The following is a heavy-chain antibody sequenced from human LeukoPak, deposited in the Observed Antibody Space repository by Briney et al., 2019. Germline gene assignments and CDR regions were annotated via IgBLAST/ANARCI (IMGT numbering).Heavy chain of an antibody. D-gene: IGHD2-15*01. Sequence: SETLSLTCTVSAGSISSYYWSWIRQPAGKGLEWIGRIYTSGSTNYNPSLKSRVTMSVDTSENQFSLKLSSVTAADTAVYYCARGYCSGGSCYGPYYFDYWGQGTLVTVSS. CDR1: AGSISSYY. CDR3: ARGYCSGGSCYGPYYFDY. CDR2: IYTSGST. J-gene: IGHJ4*02. V-gene: IGHV4-4*07.